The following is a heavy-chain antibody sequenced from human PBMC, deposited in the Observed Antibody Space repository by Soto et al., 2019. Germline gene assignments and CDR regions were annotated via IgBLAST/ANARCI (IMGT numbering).Heavy chain of an antibody. D-gene: IGHD3-3*01. V-gene: IGHV1-8*01. J-gene: IGHJ5*02. CDR1: GYTFTSYD. CDR3: ARAPYDFWSGYSWFDP. CDR2: MNPNSGNT. Sequence: GASVKVSCKASGYTFTSYDINWVRQATGQGLEWMGWMNPNSGNTGYAQKFQGRVTMTRNTSISTAYMELSSLRSEDTAVYYCARAPYDFWSGYSWFDPWGQGTLVTVSS.